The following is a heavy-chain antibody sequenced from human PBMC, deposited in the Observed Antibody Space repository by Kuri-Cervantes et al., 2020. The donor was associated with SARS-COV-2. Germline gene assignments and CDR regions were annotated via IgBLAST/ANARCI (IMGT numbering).Heavy chain of an antibody. Sequence: SVKVSCKAPRGTFSNDALIWVRQAPGQGLEWMGGIIPIFGTVNYAQKFQGRVTITADESTSTAYMDLSSVRSEDTAMYYCARDRDMGGWHTTSIGGFDPWGQGTLVTVSS. D-gene: IGHD2-15*01. CDR1: RGTFSNDA. V-gene: IGHV1-69*13. CDR3: ARDRDMGGWHTTSIGGFDP. J-gene: IGHJ5*02. CDR2: IIPIFGTV.